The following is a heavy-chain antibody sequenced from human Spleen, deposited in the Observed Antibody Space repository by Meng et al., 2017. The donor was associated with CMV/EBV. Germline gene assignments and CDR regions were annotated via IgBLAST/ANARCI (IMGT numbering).Heavy chain of an antibody. CDR3: ASRYCSSTSCYYYYYGMDV. Sequence: SETLSLTCTVSGGSVSSGIYYWSWIRQPPGKGLEWIGYISYSGSTNYKSSLKSRVTISVDTSKNQLSLKLTSVTAADTAVYYCASRYCSSTSCYYYYYGMDVWGQGTTVTVSS. V-gene: IGHV4-61*01. J-gene: IGHJ6*02. CDR1: GGSVSSGIYY. D-gene: IGHD2-2*01. CDR2: ISYSGST.